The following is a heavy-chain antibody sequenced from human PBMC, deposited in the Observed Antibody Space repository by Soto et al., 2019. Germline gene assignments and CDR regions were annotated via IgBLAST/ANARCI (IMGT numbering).Heavy chain of an antibody. CDR2: IYYSGST. D-gene: IGHD3-10*01. Sequence: ETLSLTCTVSGGSISSSSYYWGWIRQPPGKGLEWIGSIYYSGSTYYNPSLKSRVTISVDTSKNQFSLKLSSVTAADTAVYYCARPYYYGSGSYYAFDIWGQGTMVTVSS. CDR1: GGSISSSSYY. J-gene: IGHJ3*02. CDR3: ARPYYYGSGSYYAFDI. V-gene: IGHV4-39*01.